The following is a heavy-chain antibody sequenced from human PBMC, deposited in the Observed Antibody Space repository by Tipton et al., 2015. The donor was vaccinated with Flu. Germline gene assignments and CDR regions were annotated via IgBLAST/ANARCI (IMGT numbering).Heavy chain of an antibody. CDR3: ARSRPVAGTDAFDI. D-gene: IGHD6-19*01. CDR1: GYTFTGYY. V-gene: IGHV1-2*02. Sequence: QSGPEVKKPGASVKVSYKASGYTFTGYYMHWVRQAPGQGLEWMGWINPNSGGTNYAQKFQGRVTMTRDTSISTAYMELSRLRSDDTAVYYCARSRPVAGTDAFDIWGQGTMVTVSS. CDR2: INPNSGGT. J-gene: IGHJ3*02.